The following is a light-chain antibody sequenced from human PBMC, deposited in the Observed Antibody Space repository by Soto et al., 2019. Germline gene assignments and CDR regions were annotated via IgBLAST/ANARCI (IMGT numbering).Light chain of an antibody. J-gene: IGKJ3*01. CDR3: QQSYSTLFT. V-gene: IGKV1-39*01. CDR2: AAS. CDR1: QTIIRY. Sequence: DIQMTQSPSSLSASVGDRVTITCRASQTIIRYLNWYQQKPGRAPNLLICAASSLQSGVPSRFSGSGSGTEFPLTISRLQPEDFATYYCQQSYSTLFTFGPGTKVEIK.